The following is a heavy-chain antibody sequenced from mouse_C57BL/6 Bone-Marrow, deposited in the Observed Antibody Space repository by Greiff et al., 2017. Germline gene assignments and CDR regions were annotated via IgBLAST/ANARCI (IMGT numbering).Heavy chain of an antibody. Sequence: QVQLQQSGAELVRPGTSVKMSCKASGYTFTNYWIGWAKPRPGHGLEWIGDIYPGGGYTNYNEKFKGKATLTADKSSSTAYMQFSSLASEDSAIYYCARLTGTGYSCAYGGQGTTLTVSS. CDR3: ARLTGTGYSCAY. CDR1: GYTFTNYW. CDR2: IYPGGGYT. J-gene: IGHJ2*01. V-gene: IGHV1-63*01. D-gene: IGHD4-1*01.